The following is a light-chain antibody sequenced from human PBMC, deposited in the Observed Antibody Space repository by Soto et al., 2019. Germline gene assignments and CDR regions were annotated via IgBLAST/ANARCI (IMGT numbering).Light chain of an antibody. V-gene: IGKV1-5*03. CDR1: QSISTW. J-gene: IGKJ4*01. Sequence: DIQMTQSPSTLSASLGDRVTITCRAGQSISTWLAWYQQKPGKAPKLLIYKASNLESGVPSRFRGSGSGTDFALTITSLQAEDFETYYCQQLRMSPSTFGGGTKVDIK. CDR3: QQLRMSPST. CDR2: KAS.